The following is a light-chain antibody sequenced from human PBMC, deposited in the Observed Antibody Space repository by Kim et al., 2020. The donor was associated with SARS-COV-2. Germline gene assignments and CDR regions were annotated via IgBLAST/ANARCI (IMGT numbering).Light chain of an antibody. CDR3: QSADSSGTYEV. J-gene: IGLJ3*02. V-gene: IGLV3-25*03. Sequence: YELTQPPSVSVSPGQTARITCSGDALPKQYAYWYQQKPGQAPVLVIYKDSERPSGIPERFSGSSSGTTVTLTISGVQAEDEADYYCQSADSSGTYEVFGG. CDR2: KDS. CDR1: ALPKQY.